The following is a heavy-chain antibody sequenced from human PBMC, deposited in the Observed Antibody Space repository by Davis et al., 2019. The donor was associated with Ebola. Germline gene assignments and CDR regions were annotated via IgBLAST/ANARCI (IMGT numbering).Heavy chain of an antibody. CDR2: ISGSGNT. CDR1: EITFSKYA. J-gene: IGHJ4*02. CDR3: ARDSDDYSFDY. V-gene: IGHV3-23*01. D-gene: IGHD4-11*01. Sequence: GESLKISCVASEITFSKYAMSWIRQVPGKGLEWVSTISGSGNTFYADSVKGRFTISRDNSKNTLYLQMNSLRPEDTAVYYCARDSDDYSFDYWGQGTLVTVSS.